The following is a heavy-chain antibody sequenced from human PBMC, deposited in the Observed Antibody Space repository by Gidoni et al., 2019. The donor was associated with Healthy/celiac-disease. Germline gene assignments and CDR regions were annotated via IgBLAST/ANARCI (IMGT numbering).Heavy chain of an antibody. J-gene: IGHJ4*02. CDR1: GGSISSGSYY. Sequence: QVQLQESGPGLVKPSQTLSLTCTVSGGSISSGSYYWSWIRQPAGKGLEWIGRIYTSGSTNYNPSLKSRVTISVDTSKNQFSLKLSSVTAADTAVYYCATDYYDSSGVRDYWGQGTLVTVSS. D-gene: IGHD3-22*01. CDR2: IYTSGST. V-gene: IGHV4-61*02. CDR3: ATDYYDSSGVRDY.